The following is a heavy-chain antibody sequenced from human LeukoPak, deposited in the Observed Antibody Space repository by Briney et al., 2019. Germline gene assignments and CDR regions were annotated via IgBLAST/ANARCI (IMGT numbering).Heavy chain of an antibody. CDR2: IYSGGST. CDR3: AGAGGYSSSYIYYFDY. CDR1: GFTFSSYA. J-gene: IGHJ4*02. Sequence: GGSLRLSCAASGFTFSSYAMDWVRRAPGKGLEWVSVIYSGGSTYYADSVKGRFTVSRDNSKNTLYLQMNSLRAEDTAVYYCAGAGGYSSSYIYYFDYWGQGTLVTVSS. V-gene: IGHV3-53*01. D-gene: IGHD6-13*01.